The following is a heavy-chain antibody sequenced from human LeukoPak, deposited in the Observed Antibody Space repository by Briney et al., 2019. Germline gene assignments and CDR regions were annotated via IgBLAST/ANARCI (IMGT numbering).Heavy chain of an antibody. CDR1: GFTFSSYS. V-gene: IGHV3-21*01. D-gene: IGHD6-19*01. J-gene: IGHJ4*02. Sequence: PGGSLRLSCAASGFTFSSYSMNWVRQAPGKGLEWVSSISSSSSYIYYADSVKGRFTISRDNAKNSLYLQMNSLRAEDTAVYYCAKESLLSGWQPFDYWGQGTLVTVSS. CDR3: AKESLLSGWQPFDY. CDR2: ISSSSSYI.